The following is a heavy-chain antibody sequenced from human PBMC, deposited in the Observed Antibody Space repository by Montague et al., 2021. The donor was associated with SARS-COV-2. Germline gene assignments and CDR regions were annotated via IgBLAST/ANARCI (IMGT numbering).Heavy chain of an antibody. J-gene: IGHJ3*01. CDR1: GGSISYGGYF. CDR3: ARGHCSGGFCYYGVAFDV. Sequence: TLSLTCTVSGGSISYGGYFWNWIRQHPGKGLEWIGYIDKSGTTQYNPSLKSRVSLSVDTSKNQFSLNLRSATAADTALYYCARGHCSGGFCYYGVAFDVWGQGTMVTVS. D-gene: IGHD2-15*01. CDR2: IDKSGTT. V-gene: IGHV4-31*03.